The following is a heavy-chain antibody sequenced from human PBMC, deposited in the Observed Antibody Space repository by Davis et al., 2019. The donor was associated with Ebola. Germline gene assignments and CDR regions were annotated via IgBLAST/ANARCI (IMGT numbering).Heavy chain of an antibody. Sequence: GESLKISCKGSGYSFTSYWISWVRQMPGKGLEWMGRIDPSDSYTNYSPSFQGHVTISADKSISTAYLQWSSLKASDTAMYYCARLILDIVVVPADYYYMDVWGKGTTVTVSS. V-gene: IGHV5-10-1*01. D-gene: IGHD2-2*03. CDR2: IDPSDSYT. J-gene: IGHJ6*03. CDR1: GYSFTSYW. CDR3: ARLILDIVVVPADYYYMDV.